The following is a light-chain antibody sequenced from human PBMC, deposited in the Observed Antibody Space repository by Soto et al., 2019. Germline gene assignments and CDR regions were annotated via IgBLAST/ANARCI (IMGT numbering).Light chain of an antibody. J-gene: IGKJ3*01. Sequence: DIQMTQSPSSLSASVGDRVTITCRASQSIRNHFNWYQLTPGKAPKVLIYAASTLQGGVPSRFSGSGSGTDFTLTINSLQPEDFATYYCQQSFSAPFTFGPGTKVDI. CDR3: QQSFSAPFT. V-gene: IGKV1-39*01. CDR2: AAS. CDR1: QSIRNH.